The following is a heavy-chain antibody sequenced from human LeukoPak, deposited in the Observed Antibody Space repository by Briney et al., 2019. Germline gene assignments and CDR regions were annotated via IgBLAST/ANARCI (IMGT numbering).Heavy chain of an antibody. CDR1: GGTFSSYA. J-gene: IGHJ4*02. CDR3: ATRLGYCSGTSCYTPVFDY. D-gene: IGHD2-2*01. Sequence: SVKVSCKASGGTFSSYAISWVRQAPGQGLEWMGGIIPIFGTANYAQKFQGRVTITTDESTNTAYMELSSLRSEDTAVYYCATRLGYCSGTSCYTPVFDYWGQGTLVTVSS. V-gene: IGHV1-69*05. CDR2: IIPIFGTA.